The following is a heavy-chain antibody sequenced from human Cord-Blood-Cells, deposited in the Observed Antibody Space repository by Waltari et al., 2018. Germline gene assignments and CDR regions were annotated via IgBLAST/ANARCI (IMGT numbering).Heavy chain of an antibody. CDR1: GGTFSSYA. Sequence: QVQLVQSGAEVKKPGSSVKVSCQASGGTFSSYAISWVRPALGKGLEWMGGIIPIFGTANYAQKFQGRVTITADESTSTAYMELSSLRSEDTAVYYCARGGYCSSTSCYDAFDIWGQGTMVTVSS. V-gene: IGHV1-69*12. J-gene: IGHJ3*02. CDR3: ARGGYCSSTSCYDAFDI. CDR2: IIPIFGTA. D-gene: IGHD2-2*01.